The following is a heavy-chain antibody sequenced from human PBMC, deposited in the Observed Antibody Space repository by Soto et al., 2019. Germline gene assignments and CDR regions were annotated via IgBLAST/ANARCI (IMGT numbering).Heavy chain of an antibody. J-gene: IGHJ4*02. CDR3: ARVDVDATMVDC. CDR2: IYYSGST. CDR1: GDSISSGGYY. Sequence: QVQLQESGPGLVKPSQTLSLTCTVSGDSISSGGYYWSWIRQHPGKGLEWSGYIYYSGSTDYNPSLKSRVTISVDTSKNQFSLKLSSVTAADTAVYYCARVDVDATMVDCWGQGTLVTVSS. D-gene: IGHD5-18*01. V-gene: IGHV4-31*03.